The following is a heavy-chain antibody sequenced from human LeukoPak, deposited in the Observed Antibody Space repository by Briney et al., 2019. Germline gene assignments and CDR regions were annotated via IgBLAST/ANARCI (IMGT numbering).Heavy chain of an antibody. CDR1: GFTFSIYA. CDR2: ISSSGSTI. V-gene: IGHV3-11*04. Sequence: GGSLRLSCAASGFTFSIYAMSWIRQAPGKGLEWVSYISSSGSTIYYADSVKGRFTISRDNAKNSLYLQMNSLRAEDTAVYYCARFTGVVVPAAFDYWGQGTLVTVSS. D-gene: IGHD2-2*01. J-gene: IGHJ4*02. CDR3: ARFTGVVVPAAFDY.